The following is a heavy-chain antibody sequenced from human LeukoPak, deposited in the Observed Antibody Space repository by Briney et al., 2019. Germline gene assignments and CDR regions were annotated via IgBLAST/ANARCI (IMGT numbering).Heavy chain of an antibody. J-gene: IGHJ6*02. V-gene: IGHV4-30-4*01. CDR2: MYYGGNT. CDR1: GGSIRSDDSY. Sequence: SQTLSLTCSVSGGSIRSDDSYWTWIRQSPGKGLEWIGYMYYGGNTYYNPSLKSRVTISEDRSKSQISLRLASLTAADTAVYYCARDRWMKAGNIWLHYGMDVWGQGITVTVSS. D-gene: IGHD5-12*01. CDR3: ARDRWMKAGNIWLHYGMDV.